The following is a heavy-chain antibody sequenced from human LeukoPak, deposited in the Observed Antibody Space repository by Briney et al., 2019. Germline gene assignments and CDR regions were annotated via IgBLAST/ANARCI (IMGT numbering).Heavy chain of an antibody. CDR3: ARDGGYCSSSTCYTLDY. Sequence: PGGSLRLSCEASGFIFQDFGMSWVRQAPGKGLEWVSCLNWNGGITDYADSVKGRFTISRDNAKNSLYLEMHSLRAEDTALYYCARDGGYCSSSTCYTLDYWGQGVLVTVSS. CDR2: LNWNGGIT. V-gene: IGHV3-20*04. J-gene: IGHJ4*02. D-gene: IGHD2-2*02. CDR1: GFIFQDFG.